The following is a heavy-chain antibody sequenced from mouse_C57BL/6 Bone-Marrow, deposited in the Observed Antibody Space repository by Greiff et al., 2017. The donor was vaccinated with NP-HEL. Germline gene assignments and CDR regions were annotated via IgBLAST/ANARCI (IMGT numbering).Heavy chain of an antibody. V-gene: IGHV1-22*01. CDR2: INPNNGGT. J-gene: IGHJ2*01. Sequence: EVKLQESGPELVKPGASVKMSCKASGYTFTDYNMHWVKQSHGKSLEWIGYINPNNGGTSYNQKFKGKATLTVNKSSSTAYMELRSLTSEDSAVYYCARDYDYHYFDYWGQGTTLTVSS. D-gene: IGHD2-4*01. CDR1: GYTFTDYN. CDR3: ARDYDYHYFDY.